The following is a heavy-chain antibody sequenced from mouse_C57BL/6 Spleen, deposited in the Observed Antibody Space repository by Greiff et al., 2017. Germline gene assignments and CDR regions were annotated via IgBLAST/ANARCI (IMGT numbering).Heavy chain of an antibody. CDR3: ARHGSGIYYGNLYAMDY. CDR1: GYTFTEYT. J-gene: IGHJ4*01. D-gene: IGHD2-1*01. CDR2: FYPGSGSI. Sequence: VQLQQSGAELVKPGASVKLSCKASGYTFTEYTIHWVKQRSGQGLEWIGWFYPGSGSIKYNEKFKDKATLTADKSSSTVYMELSRLTSEDSAVXFCARHGSGIYYGNLYAMDYWGQGTSVTVSS. V-gene: IGHV1-62-2*01.